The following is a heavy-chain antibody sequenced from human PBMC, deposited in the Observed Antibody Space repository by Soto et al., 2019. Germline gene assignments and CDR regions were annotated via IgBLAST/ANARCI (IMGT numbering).Heavy chain of an antibody. CDR3: ARSANVLRFLEWLSLYYYGMDV. J-gene: IGHJ6*02. CDR2: IIPIFGTA. Sequence: QVQLVQSGAEVKKPGSSVKVSCKASGGTFSSYAISWVRQPPGQGLEWMGGIIPIFGTANYAQKFQGRVTITADKSTSTAYMELSSLRSEDTAVYYCARSANVLRFLEWLSLYYYGMDVWGQGTTVTVSS. V-gene: IGHV1-69*06. CDR1: GGTFSSYA. D-gene: IGHD3-3*01.